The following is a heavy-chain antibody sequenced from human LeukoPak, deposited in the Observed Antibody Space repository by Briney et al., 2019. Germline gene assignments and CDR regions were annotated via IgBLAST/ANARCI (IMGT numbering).Heavy chain of an antibody. Sequence: GGSLRLSRAASGFTFSSYWMHWVRQAPGEGLVWVSRINNDASSTSYADSVKGRFTISRDNAKNTLYLQMNSLRAGDTAVYYCASLVVTDNWAFDIWGQGTMVIVSS. D-gene: IGHD2-21*02. CDR1: GFTFSSYW. V-gene: IGHV3-74*01. J-gene: IGHJ3*02. CDR3: ASLVVTDNWAFDI. CDR2: INNDASST.